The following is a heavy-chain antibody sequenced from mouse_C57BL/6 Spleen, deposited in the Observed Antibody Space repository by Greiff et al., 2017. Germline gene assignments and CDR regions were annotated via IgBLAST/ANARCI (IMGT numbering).Heavy chain of an antibody. CDR3: ARRGYDYDGNAMDY. V-gene: IGHV1-81*01. J-gene: IGHJ4*01. D-gene: IGHD2-4*01. Sequence: VQLQQSGAELARPGASVKLSCKASGYTFTSYGISWVKQRPGQGLAWIGEIYPRSGNTYYNEKFKGKATLTADKSSSTAYMELRSLTSEDSAVDFCARRGYDYDGNAMDYWGQGTSVTVSS. CDR1: GYTFTSYG. CDR2: IYPRSGNT.